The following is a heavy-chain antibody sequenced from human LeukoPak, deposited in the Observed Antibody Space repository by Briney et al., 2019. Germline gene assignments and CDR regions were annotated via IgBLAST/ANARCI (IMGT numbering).Heavy chain of an antibody. CDR2: IYHSGST. D-gene: IGHD2-2*01. Sequence: PSETLSLTCAVSGYSISSGYYWGWIRQPPGKGLEWIGSIYHSGSTYYNPSLKSRVTISVDTSKNQFSLKLSSVTAADTAVYYCARGEVPAAINYFDYWGQGTLVTVCS. J-gene: IGHJ4*02. CDR1: GYSISSGYY. CDR3: ARGEVPAAINYFDY. V-gene: IGHV4-38-2*01.